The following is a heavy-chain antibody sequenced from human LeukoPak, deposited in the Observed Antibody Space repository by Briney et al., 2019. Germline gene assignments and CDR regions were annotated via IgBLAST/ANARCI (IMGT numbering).Heavy chain of an antibody. V-gene: IGHV3-7*03. Sequence: GGSLRLSCAASGFTFSSYWMSWVRQAPGKGLEWVANIKQDGSEKYYVDSVKGRFTISRDNAKNSLYLQMNSLRAEDTAVYYCAKDLAYCGGDCPRVDAFDIWGQGTMVTVSS. D-gene: IGHD2-21*02. CDR3: AKDLAYCGGDCPRVDAFDI. CDR2: IKQDGSEK. CDR1: GFTFSSYW. J-gene: IGHJ3*02.